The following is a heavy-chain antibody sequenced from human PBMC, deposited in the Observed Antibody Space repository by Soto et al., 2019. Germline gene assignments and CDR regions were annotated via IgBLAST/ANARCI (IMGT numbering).Heavy chain of an antibody. V-gene: IGHV1-46*01. CDR2: INPSGLST. D-gene: IGHD6-19*01. Sequence: QVHLVQSGAEVKKPGASVNVSCQVSGSITNHHMHWVRQAPGQGLEWMGIINPSGLSTTYAQTFQGRVTITRDTSTSTVYMELSSLTSEDTAVYFCAKVTHRGPIAVAGPLGSWGQGTLVIVSS. CDR1: GSITNHH. CDR3: AKVTHRGPIAVAGPLGS. J-gene: IGHJ4*02.